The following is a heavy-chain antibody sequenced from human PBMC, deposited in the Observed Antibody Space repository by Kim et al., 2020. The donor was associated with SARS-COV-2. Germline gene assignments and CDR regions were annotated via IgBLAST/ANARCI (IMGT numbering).Heavy chain of an antibody. V-gene: IGHV1-18*01. D-gene: IGHD2-15*01. CDR3: AREGGGMGVVVAATPLYYYGMDV. Sequence: ASVKVSCKASGYTFTSYGISWVRQAPGQGLEWMGWISAYNGNTNYAQKLQGRVTMTTDTSTSTAYMELRSLRSDDTAVYYCAREGGGMGVVVAATPLYYYGMDVWGQGTTVTVSS. CDR1: GYTFTSYG. J-gene: IGHJ6*02. CDR2: ISAYNGNT.